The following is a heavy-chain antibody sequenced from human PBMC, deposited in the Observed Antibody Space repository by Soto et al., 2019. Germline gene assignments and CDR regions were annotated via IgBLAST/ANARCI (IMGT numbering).Heavy chain of an antibody. CDR2: IYYGGTT. CDR1: GGSISSYF. V-gene: IGHV4-59*08. D-gene: IGHD2-15*01. Sequence: SETLSLTCTVSGGSISSYFWSWIRQPPGKGLEWIGYIYYGGTTSYNPSLQSRVTISLETSKSQFSLKLSSVTAADTAVYFCARLPGYCSGDSCRIDYWGQGTLVTVSS. J-gene: IGHJ4*02. CDR3: ARLPGYCSGDSCRIDY.